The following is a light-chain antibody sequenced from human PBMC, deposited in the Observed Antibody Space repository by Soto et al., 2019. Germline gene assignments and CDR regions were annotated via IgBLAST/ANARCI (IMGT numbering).Light chain of an antibody. V-gene: IGLV2-11*01. CDR1: SSDVGGYNY. Sequence: QSALTQPRSVSGSPGQSVTISCTGTSSDVGGYNYVSWYQQHPGKAPKLMIYDVSQRPSGVPDRFSGSTSGNTASLTISGLEDEDEAYYCCSSDAGSGDWVFGGGTKLTVL. CDR2: DVS. J-gene: IGLJ3*02. CDR3: SSDAGSGDWV.